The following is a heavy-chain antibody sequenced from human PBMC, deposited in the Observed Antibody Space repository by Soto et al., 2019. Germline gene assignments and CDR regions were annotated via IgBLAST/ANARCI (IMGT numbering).Heavy chain of an antibody. D-gene: IGHD6-19*01. V-gene: IGHV3-23*01. CDR1: GFTFSSYA. J-gene: IGHJ4*02. Sequence: EVQLLESGGGLVQPGGSLRLSCAASGFTFSSYAMSWVRQAPGKGLEWVSAISGSVGSTYYADSVKGRLTISRDNSKNTLYLQMNSLRDEDTAVYYCARRSSGWYFDYWGQGTLVTVSS. CDR2: ISGSVGST. CDR3: ARRSSGWYFDY.